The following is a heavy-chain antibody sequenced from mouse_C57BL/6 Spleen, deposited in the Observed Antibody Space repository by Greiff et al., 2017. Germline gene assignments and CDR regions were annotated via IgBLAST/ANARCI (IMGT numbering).Heavy chain of an antibody. V-gene: IGHV1-15*01. D-gene: IGHD1-1*01. CDR2: IDPETGGN. CDR1: GYTFTDYE. J-gene: IGHJ4*01. Sequence: VQLVESGAELVRPGASVTLSCKASGYTFTDYEMHWVKQTPVHGLEWIGAIDPETGGNAYNQKFKGKAILTADKSSSTAYMELRSLTSEDSAVYYCTISTDYYAMDYWGQGTSVTVSS. CDR3: TISTDYYAMDY.